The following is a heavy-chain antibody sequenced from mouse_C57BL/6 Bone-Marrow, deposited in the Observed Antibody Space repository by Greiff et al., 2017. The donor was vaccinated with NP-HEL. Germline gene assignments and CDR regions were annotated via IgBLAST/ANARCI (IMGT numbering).Heavy chain of an antibody. D-gene: IGHD2-4*01. CDR2: IDPENGDT. J-gene: IGHJ4*01. CDR1: GFNIKDDY. V-gene: IGHV14-4*01. CDR3: TTLLYYDYDGDWAMDY. Sequence: EVHLVESGAELVRPGASVKLSCTASGFNIKDDYMHWVKQRPEQGLEWIGWIDPENGDTEYASKFQGKATITADTSSNTAYLQLSSLTSEDTAVYYCTTLLYYDYDGDWAMDYWGQGTSVTVSS.